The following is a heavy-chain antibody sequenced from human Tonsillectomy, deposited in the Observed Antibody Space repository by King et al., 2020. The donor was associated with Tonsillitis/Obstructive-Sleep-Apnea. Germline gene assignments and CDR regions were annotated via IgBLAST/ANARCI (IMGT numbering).Heavy chain of an antibody. J-gene: IGHJ3*02. CDR1: GFALSTYW. D-gene: IGHD5-24*01. Sequence: VQLMESGGGLVQPGGSLRLSCAGSGFALSTYWMTWLRQAPGKGLEWVANIKGDGSGKNVVDSVKGRFIISRDNAKKSVYLQMNSLRAEDTAVYYCARDSSPHRDGHNWDAFDIWGQGTMVTVSS. CDR2: IKGDGSGK. V-gene: IGHV3-7*03. CDR3: ARDSSPHRDGHNWDAFDI.